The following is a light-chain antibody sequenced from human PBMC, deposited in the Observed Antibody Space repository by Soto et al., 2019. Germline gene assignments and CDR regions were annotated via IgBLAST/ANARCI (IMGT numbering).Light chain of an antibody. J-gene: IGLJ1*01. CDR2: GNS. CDR1: SSNIGAGYD. CDR3: QSYDSSLSAYYV. Sequence: QSVLTQPPSVSGAPGQRVTISCTGSSSNIGAGYDVHWYQQLPGTAPKLLIYGNSNRPSGVPDRFSGSKSGTSASLAITGLQAEDEADHYCQSYDSSLSAYYVFGTGTKVTVL. V-gene: IGLV1-40*01.